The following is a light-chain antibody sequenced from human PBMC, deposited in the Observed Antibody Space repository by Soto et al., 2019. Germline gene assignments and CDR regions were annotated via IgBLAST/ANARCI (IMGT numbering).Light chain of an antibody. CDR3: HQYHNWPPGT. J-gene: IGKJ2*01. V-gene: IGKV3-15*01. CDR1: QSVSND. Sequence: ETVMTKSPATLSVSPGGRATLSCRASQSVSNDLAWYQQKPGQAPRLLIYDASTRVTGIPARFSGSGSGTEFTLAISSLQSEDFAVYYCHQYHNWPPGTFGQGTKLQIK. CDR2: DAS.